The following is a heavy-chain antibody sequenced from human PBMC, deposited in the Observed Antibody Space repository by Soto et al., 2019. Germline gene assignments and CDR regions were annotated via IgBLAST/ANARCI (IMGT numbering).Heavy chain of an antibody. CDR2: IYWNDDK. CDR1: GFSLSTSGVG. V-gene: IGHV2-5*01. Sequence: GSGPTLVNPTQTLTLTCTFSGFSLSTSGVGVGWIRQPPGKALEWLALIYWNDDKRYSPSLKSRLTITKDTSKNQVVLTMTNMDPVDTATYYCAHTKSLWFGEFLFDYWGQGTLVTVSS. D-gene: IGHD3-10*01. CDR3: AHTKSLWFGEFLFDY. J-gene: IGHJ4*02.